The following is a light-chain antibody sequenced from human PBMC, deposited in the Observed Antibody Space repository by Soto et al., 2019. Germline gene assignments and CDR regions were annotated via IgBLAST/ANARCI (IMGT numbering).Light chain of an antibody. CDR2: SAS. J-gene: IGKJ4*01. CDR3: QESYTTPLT. V-gene: IGKV1-39*01. CDR1: QSISNC. Sequence: VQMTQSASCRSASIVDRVTVTCRASQSISNCLNWYQHKPGNAPKILIHSASTLESGVPSRFSGGGSGTEFNFTISSLQREDSATYYCQESYTTPLTFGGGTKVDIK.